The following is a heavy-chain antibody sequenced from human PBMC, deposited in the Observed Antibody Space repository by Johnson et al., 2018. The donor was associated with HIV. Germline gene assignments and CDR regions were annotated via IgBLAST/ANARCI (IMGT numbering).Heavy chain of an antibody. CDR3: ARAHPVYGGNSEGAFDI. Sequence: MLLVESGGALVQPGGSLRLSCAASGLIFSRSWMHWVRQAPGKGLVWVSRTNSDGITTYADSVKGRFTISSDNAKNSLYLQMNSLRAEDTALYYCARAHPVYGGNSEGAFDIWGQGTMVTVSS. V-gene: IGHV3-74*02. CDR2: TNSDGIT. J-gene: IGHJ3*02. D-gene: IGHD4-23*01. CDR1: GLIFSRSW.